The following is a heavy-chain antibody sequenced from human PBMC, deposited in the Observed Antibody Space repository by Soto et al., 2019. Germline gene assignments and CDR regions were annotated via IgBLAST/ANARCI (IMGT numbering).Heavy chain of an antibody. CDR2: ISGSGGST. J-gene: IGHJ6*02. V-gene: IGHV3-23*01. CDR3: ARDYGDYTPPYYYYGMDV. CDR1: GFTFSSYA. Sequence: PGGSVRLSCAASGFTFSSYAMSWVRQAPGKGLEWVSAISGSGGSTYYADSVKGRVTISRDNSKNTLYLQMNSLRAEDTAVYYCARDYGDYTPPYYYYGMDVWGQGTTVTVSS. D-gene: IGHD4-17*01.